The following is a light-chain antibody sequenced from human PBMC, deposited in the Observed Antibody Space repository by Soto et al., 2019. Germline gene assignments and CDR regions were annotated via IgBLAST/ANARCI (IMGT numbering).Light chain of an antibody. CDR1: QSVSSSY. V-gene: IGKV3-20*01. Sequence: ELVSTPSSAISSVCPGERAPLSRGASQSVSSSYLAWYKQKPGQAPRLLIYGASSRATGIPDRFSGSGSGTDFTITISRLENEDFAVYYCQQYGSSPWTGGQGTQVDIK. J-gene: IGKJ1*01. CDR3: QQYGSSPWT. CDR2: GAS.